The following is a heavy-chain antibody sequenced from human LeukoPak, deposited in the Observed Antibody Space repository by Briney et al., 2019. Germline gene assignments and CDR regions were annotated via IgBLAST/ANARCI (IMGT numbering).Heavy chain of an antibody. V-gene: IGHV1-18*01. D-gene: IGHD6-13*01. Sequence: ASVKVSCKASGYTFTSYGISWVRQAPGQGLEWMGWISAYNGNTNYAQKLQGRVTMTTDTSTSTAYMELRSLRSDDTAAYYCARDPGIAAAGTDPTNDYWGQGTLVTVSS. CDR3: ARDPGIAAAGTDPTNDY. J-gene: IGHJ4*02. CDR2: ISAYNGNT. CDR1: GYTFTSYG.